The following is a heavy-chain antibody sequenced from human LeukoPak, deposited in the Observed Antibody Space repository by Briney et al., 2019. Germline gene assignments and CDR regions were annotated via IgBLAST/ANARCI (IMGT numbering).Heavy chain of an antibody. V-gene: IGHV3-21*01. Sequence: GGSLRLSCAASGFTFSSYSMNWVRQAPGKGLEWVSSISSSSSYIYYADSVKGRFTISRDNAKNSLYLQMNSLRAEDTAVYYCARRESLVRGVGLDYWGQGALVTVSS. D-gene: IGHD3-10*01. CDR2: ISSSSSYI. CDR1: GFTFSSYS. J-gene: IGHJ4*02. CDR3: ARRESLVRGVGLDY.